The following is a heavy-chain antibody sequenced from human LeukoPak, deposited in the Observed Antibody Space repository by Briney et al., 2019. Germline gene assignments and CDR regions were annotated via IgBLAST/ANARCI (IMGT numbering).Heavy chain of an antibody. J-gene: IGHJ4*02. Sequence: SETLSLTCTVSGGSISSGGYYWSWIRQHPGKGLEWIGYIYYSGSTYYNPSLKSRVTISVDTSKNQFSLKLSSVTAADTAVYYCARVLRSYFDYWGQGTLVTVSS. CDR2: IYYSGST. CDR3: ARVLRSYFDY. CDR1: GGSISSGGYY. V-gene: IGHV4-31*03. D-gene: IGHD2-21*02.